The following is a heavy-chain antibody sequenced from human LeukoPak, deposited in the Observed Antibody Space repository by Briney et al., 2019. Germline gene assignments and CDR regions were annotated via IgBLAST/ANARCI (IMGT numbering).Heavy chain of an antibody. Sequence: GGSLRLSCAASGFTFDDYTMHWVRQAPGKGLEWVSLISWDGSSTYYADSVKGRFTISRDNSKNPLYLQMNSLRTEDTALYYCAKGDYYDSSGYYPDYWGQGTLVIVSS. CDR3: AKGDYYDSSGYYPDY. CDR1: GFTFDDYT. V-gene: IGHV3-43*01. D-gene: IGHD3-22*01. J-gene: IGHJ4*02. CDR2: ISWDGSST.